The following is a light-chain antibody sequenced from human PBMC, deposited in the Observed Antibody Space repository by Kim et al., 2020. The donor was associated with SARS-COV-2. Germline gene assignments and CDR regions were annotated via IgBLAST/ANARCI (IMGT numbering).Light chain of an antibody. Sequence: VSPGQAARITGSGDKLGDKYACWYQQKPGQSPVLVIYQDSKRPSGIHERFSGSNSGNTATLTISGTQAMDEADYYCQAWDSSTEVFGTGTKVTVL. CDR3: QAWDSSTEV. J-gene: IGLJ1*01. CDR2: QDS. CDR1: KLGDKY. V-gene: IGLV3-1*01.